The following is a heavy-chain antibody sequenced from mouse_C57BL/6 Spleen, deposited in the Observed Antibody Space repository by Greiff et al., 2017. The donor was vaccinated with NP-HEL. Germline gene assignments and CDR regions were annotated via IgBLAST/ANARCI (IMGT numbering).Heavy chain of an antibody. J-gene: IGHJ2*01. CDR2: IYPGSGST. Sequence: QVQLQQSGAELVKPGASVKMSCKASGYTFTSYWITWVKQRPGQGLEWIGDIYPGSGSTNYNEKFKSKATLTVDTSSSTAYMQLSSLTSEDSAVYYCARRDDYDGGFDYWGQGTTLTVSS. CDR1: GYTFTSYW. D-gene: IGHD2-4*01. V-gene: IGHV1-55*01. CDR3: ARRDDYDGGFDY.